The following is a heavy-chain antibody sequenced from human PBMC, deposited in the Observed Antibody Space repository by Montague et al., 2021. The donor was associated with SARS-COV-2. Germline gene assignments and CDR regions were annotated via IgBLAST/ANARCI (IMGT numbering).Heavy chain of an antibody. CDR3: ARGSTMTSFFYYYYGMDV. Sequence: SETLSLTCAVYGGSFSGYYWSWIRQPPGKGLEWIGEINHSGSTNYNPSLKSRVTISVDTSKNQFSLKLSSVTAADTAVYYCARGSTMTSFFYYYYGMDVWGQGTTVTVSS. D-gene: IGHD4-17*01. CDR2: INHSGST. V-gene: IGHV4-34*01. CDR1: GGSFSGYY. J-gene: IGHJ6*02.